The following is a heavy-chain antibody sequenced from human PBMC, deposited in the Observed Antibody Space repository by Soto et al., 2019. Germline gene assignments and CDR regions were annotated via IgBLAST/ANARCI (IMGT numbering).Heavy chain of an antibody. Sequence: EVHLVESGGGLVQPGGSLKLSCAAAGFNVSGSAIHWVRQASGKGLEWVGRIRSRANNYATSSAASVKGRYKFSRDDSKKTAYPQMSTLKTEDTAVYSCNRGQGAPIGDYYDHGMDVWGQGTTVTVSS. D-gene: IGHD2-2*02. V-gene: IGHV3-73*02. CDR2: IRSRANNYAT. CDR1: GFNVSGSA. CDR3: NRGQGAPIGDYYDHGMDV. J-gene: IGHJ6*02.